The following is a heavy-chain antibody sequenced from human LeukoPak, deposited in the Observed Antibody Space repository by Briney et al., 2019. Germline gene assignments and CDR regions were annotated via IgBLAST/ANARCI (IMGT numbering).Heavy chain of an antibody. V-gene: IGHV3-7*01. CDR1: GFTFSDSW. Sequence: GGSLRLSCAASGFTFSDSWMSWVRQALGKGLEWVANMNQDGSAKGYVDSVKGRFTISRDNARNSLYLQMSSLRPEDTAVYYCATYTHWVAGDVWGQGTTVTVSS. J-gene: IGHJ6*02. CDR3: ATYTHWVAGDV. CDR2: MNQDGSAK. D-gene: IGHD3-16*01.